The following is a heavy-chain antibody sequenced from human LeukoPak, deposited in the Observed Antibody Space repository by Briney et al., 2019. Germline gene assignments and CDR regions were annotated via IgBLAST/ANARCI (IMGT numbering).Heavy chain of an antibody. D-gene: IGHD6-19*01. Sequence: SETLSLTCAVYGGSFSGYYWSWIRQPPGKGLEWIGEINHSGSTNYNPSLKSRVTISVDPSKNHFSLKLSSVTAADTAVYYCARGRRSGWYLVWFDPWGQGTLVTVSS. J-gene: IGHJ5*02. CDR3: ARGRRSGWYLVWFDP. V-gene: IGHV4-34*01. CDR2: INHSGST. CDR1: GGSFSGYY.